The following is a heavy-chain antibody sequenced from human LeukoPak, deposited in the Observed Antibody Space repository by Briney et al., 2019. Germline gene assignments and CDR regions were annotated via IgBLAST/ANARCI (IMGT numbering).Heavy chain of an antibody. Sequence: GGSLRLSCAASGFTFSSYSMNWVRQAPGKGLEWVSYISSSSSTIYYADSVKGRFTISRDNAKNSLYLQMNSLRAEDTAVYYCARDRVTYASGGSHFDYWGQGTLVTVSS. D-gene: IGHD2-15*01. J-gene: IGHJ4*02. CDR2: ISSSSSTI. V-gene: IGHV3-48*04. CDR3: ARDRVTYASGGSHFDY. CDR1: GFTFSSYS.